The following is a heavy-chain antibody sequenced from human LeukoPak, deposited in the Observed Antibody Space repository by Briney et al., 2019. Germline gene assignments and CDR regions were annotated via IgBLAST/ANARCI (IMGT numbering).Heavy chain of an antibody. V-gene: IGHV4-34*01. CDR1: GGSFSGYY. Sequence: SETLSLTCAVYGGSFSGYYWSWIRQPPGKGLEWIGEINHSGSTNYNPSLKSRVTISADTSKNQLSLKLSSVTAADTAVYYCASSRRRDAFNIWGQGTMVTVSS. CDR2: INHSGST. CDR3: ASSRRRDAFNI. D-gene: IGHD2-2*01. J-gene: IGHJ3*02.